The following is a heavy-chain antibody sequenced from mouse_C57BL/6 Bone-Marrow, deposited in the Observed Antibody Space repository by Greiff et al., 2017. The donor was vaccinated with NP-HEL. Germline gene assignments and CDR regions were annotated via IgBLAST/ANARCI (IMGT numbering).Heavy chain of an antibody. CDR1: GYTFTSYW. J-gene: IGHJ3*01. V-gene: IGHV1-61*01. D-gene: IGHD1-1*01. Sequence: QVQLQQPGAELVRPGSSVKLSCKASGYTFTSYWMDWVKQRPGQGLEWIGNIYPSASETHYNQKFKDKATLTVDKYSSTAYLQLSSLTSEDSAVYYGARQGLGTTVEAWFAYWGQGTLVTVSA. CDR2: IYPSASET. CDR3: ARQGLGTTVEAWFAY.